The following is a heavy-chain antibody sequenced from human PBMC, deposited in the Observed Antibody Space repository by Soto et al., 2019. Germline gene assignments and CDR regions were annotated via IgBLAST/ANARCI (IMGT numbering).Heavy chain of an antibody. J-gene: IGHJ4*02. CDR3: ARDRGCSGGICYRDLGY. CDR2: ISSISNTI. CDR1: GFTFSSYS. Sequence: PGGSLRLSCAASGFTFSSYSMSWVRQAPGKGLEWVSYISSISNTIYYADSVKGRFTISRDNAKNSLYLHMNSLSAEDTAVYYCARDRGCSGGICYRDLGYWGKGTLVTVSS. V-gene: IGHV3-48*01. D-gene: IGHD2-15*01.